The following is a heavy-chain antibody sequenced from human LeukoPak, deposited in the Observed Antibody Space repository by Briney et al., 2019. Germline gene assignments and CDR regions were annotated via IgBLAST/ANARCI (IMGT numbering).Heavy chain of an antibody. Sequence: ASVKVSCKASGYIFTDYYMHWVRQAPGQGLEWMGWMNPNSGNTGYAQKFQGRVTMTRNTSISTAYMELSSLRSEDTAVYYCAARGGSGSYGYYYYMDVWGKGTTVTVSS. D-gene: IGHD3-10*01. CDR3: AARGGSGSYGYYYYMDV. CDR2: MNPNSGNT. V-gene: IGHV1-8*02. CDR1: GYIFTDYY. J-gene: IGHJ6*03.